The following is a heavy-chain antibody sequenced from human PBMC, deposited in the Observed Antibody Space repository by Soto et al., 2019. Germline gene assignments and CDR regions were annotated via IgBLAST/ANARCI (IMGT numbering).Heavy chain of an antibody. CDR3: ARGHDFWSGYYGFDY. CDR1: GFTFSSYS. Sequence: GGSLRLSCAASGFTFSSYSMNWVRQAPGKGLEWVSYISSSTSTIFYADSVKGRFTISRDNAKDSLYLQMNSLRDEDTAVYYCARGHDFWSGYYGFDYWGQGTLVTVS. D-gene: IGHD3-3*01. V-gene: IGHV3-48*02. CDR2: ISSSTSTI. J-gene: IGHJ4*02.